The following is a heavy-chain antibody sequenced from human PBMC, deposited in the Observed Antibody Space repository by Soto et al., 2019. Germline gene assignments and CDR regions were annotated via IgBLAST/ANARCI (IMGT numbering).Heavy chain of an antibody. D-gene: IGHD6-19*01. V-gene: IGHV3-23*01. CDR3: AKDFDSYSSGRYGMDV. CDR1: VFTFSSHA. J-gene: IGHJ6*02. Sequence: GWSLRLSCASSVFTFSSHAMSWVRQAPGKGPEWVSTISSGGDNTYSADSVKGRFTISRDNSKNTLYLQMNSLRAEDTAVYYCAKDFDSYSSGRYGMDVWGQGTTVTVSS. CDR2: ISSGGDNT.